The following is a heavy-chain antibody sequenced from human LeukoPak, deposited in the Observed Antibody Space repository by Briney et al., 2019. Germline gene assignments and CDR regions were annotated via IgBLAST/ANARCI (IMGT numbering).Heavy chain of an antibody. D-gene: IGHD5-12*01. J-gene: IGHJ4*02. CDR2: IYYGRTT. Sequence: SETLSLTCTVSAGSISSSSHHWGWVRQSPGKGLEWIGSIYYGRTTYYNPSLNSRVTISVVTSKNQFSLQLNSVTAADTAVYYCVRHDGRGGATMGALDSWGQGSLVTVSS. V-gene: IGHV4-39*01. CDR1: AGSISSSSHH. CDR3: VRHDGRGGATMGALDS.